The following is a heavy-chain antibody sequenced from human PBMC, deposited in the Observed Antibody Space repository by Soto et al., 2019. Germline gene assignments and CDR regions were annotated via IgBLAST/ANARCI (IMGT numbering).Heavy chain of an antibody. CDR3: ASDIVRCTISNCYSAWLDP. V-gene: IGHV4-59*01. D-gene: IGHD2-21*02. Sequence: PSETLSLTCTISGGSISTYYWHWIRQPPGEGLEWIGNIYYTGSTNYNPSLKSRVTISLDTSKNQVSLNLRSVIAADTAVYYFASDIVRCTISNCYSAWLDPWGQGTLVTVSS. CDR2: IYYTGST. CDR1: GGSISTYY. J-gene: IGHJ5*02.